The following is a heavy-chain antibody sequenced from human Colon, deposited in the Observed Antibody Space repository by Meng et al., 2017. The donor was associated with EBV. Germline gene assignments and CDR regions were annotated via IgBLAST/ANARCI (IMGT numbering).Heavy chain of an antibody. CDR3: ASSDCSGGTCYLDC. D-gene: IGHD2-15*01. V-gene: IGHV4-34*01. J-gene: IGHJ4*02. Sequence: QVQPQQWGAGLLKPSETLSLTCTGYGGSFSDSYWTWIRQPPGKGLEWIGEINHVGSTTYNPSLKSRVTISVDTSKNQFSLKLSSVTAADAAVYYCASSDCSGGTCYLDCWGQGTLVTVSS. CDR2: INHVGST. CDR1: GGSFSDSY.